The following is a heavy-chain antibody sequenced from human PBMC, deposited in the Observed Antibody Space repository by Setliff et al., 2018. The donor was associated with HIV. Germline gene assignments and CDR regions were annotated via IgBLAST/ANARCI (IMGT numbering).Heavy chain of an antibody. J-gene: IGHJ4*01. V-gene: IGHV3-21*01. D-gene: IGHD3-3*01. CDR1: GFTFSSYS. Sequence: PGGSLRLSCAASGFTFSSYSMNWVRQAPGRGLEWVSSISSSSSYIYYADSVKGRFTASRDNAKNSLYLQMSSLRTEDTAVYYCVRGEREWLLGGGRTSFDYWGHGTPVTVSS. CDR2: ISSSSSYI. CDR3: VRGEREWLLGGGRTSFDY.